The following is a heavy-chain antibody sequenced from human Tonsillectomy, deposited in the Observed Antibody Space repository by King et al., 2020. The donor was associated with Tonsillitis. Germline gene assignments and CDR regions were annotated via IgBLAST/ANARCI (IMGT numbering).Heavy chain of an antibody. V-gene: IGHV4-39*07. CDR1: GASITNSSFY. CDR2: IYYSGNI. D-gene: IGHD2-2*01. J-gene: IGHJ3*02. Sequence: QLQESGPGLLKPSETLSLTCSVSGASITNSSFYWAWIRQPPGKGLEWIGSIYYSGNIFYNPSLRSRVTMSADTSTNQFSLRLTSVTAADTAVYYCQSGSTTDRGPYDIWGQGTMVTVSS. CDR3: QSGSTTDRGPYDI.